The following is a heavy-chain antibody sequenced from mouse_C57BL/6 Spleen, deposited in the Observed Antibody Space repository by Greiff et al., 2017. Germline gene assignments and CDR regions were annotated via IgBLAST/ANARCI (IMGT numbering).Heavy chain of an antibody. CDR3: ARSGGYDYETHYYAMDY. D-gene: IGHD2-4*01. V-gene: IGHV1-82*01. CDR1: GYAFSSSW. J-gene: IGHJ4*01. CDR2: IYPGDGDT. Sequence: QVQLKQSGPELVKPGASVKISCKASGYAFSSSWMNWVKQRPGKGLEWIGRIYPGDGDTNYHGKFKGKATLTADKSSSTAYMQLSSLTSEDSAVYFCARSGGYDYETHYYAMDYWGQGTSVTVSS.